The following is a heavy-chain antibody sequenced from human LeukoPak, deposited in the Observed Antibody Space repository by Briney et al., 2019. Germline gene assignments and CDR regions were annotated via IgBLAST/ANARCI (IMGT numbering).Heavy chain of an antibody. Sequence: PSETLSLTCNVSDGSIRGYYWSWIRQPPGKGLEWIGEINHSGSTNYNPSLKSRVTISVDTSKNQFSLKLSSVTAADTAVYYCARGLRNWFDPWGQGTLVTVSS. CDR3: ARGLRNWFDP. CDR1: DGSIRGYY. CDR2: INHSGST. V-gene: IGHV4-34*01. J-gene: IGHJ5*02.